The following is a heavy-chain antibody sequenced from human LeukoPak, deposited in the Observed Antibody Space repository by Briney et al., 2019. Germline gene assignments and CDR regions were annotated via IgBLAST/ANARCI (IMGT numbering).Heavy chain of an antibody. V-gene: IGHV4-39*01. Sequence: SETLCLTRNVSVDSISSADYYWGWIRQPPGKGLEWIGRLYHSGSTYYNPSLKSRLTISVDTSKNHFSLKLSPVTAPDTALYDCTRRLRYWGGGRCDRVWFDPGGQGPRVTVSS. CDR1: VDSISSADYY. D-gene: IGHD2-15*01. CDR3: TRRLRYWGGGRCDRVWFDP. J-gene: IGHJ5*02. CDR2: LYHSGST.